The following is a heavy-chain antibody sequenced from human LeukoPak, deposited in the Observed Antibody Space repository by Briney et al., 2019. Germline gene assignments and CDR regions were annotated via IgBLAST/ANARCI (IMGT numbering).Heavy chain of an antibody. D-gene: IGHD3-3*01. Sequence: GRSLRLSCAASGFTFSSYAMHWVRQVPGKGLEWVAVISYDGSNKYYADSVKGRFTISRDNSKNTLYLQMNSLRAEDTAVYYCAREHDFLIDYSFDLWGQGTLVTVSS. V-gene: IGHV3-30-3*01. J-gene: IGHJ4*02. CDR3: AREHDFLIDYSFDL. CDR2: ISYDGSNK. CDR1: GFTFSSYA.